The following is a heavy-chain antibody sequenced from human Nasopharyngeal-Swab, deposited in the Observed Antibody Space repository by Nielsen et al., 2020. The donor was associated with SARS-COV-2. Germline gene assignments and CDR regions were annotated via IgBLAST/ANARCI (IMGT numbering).Heavy chain of an antibody. Sequence: AEALSLTCAVFGGSFSGYYWSWIRQPPGKGLEWIGEINHSGSTNYNPSLKTRVTISVDTSKNQFSLKLTSGTAADTAVYYSSSARLYSRGMDVWGQGTTVTVSS. CDR1: GGSFSGYY. D-gene: IGHD6-13*01. J-gene: IGHJ6*02. CDR2: INHSGST. V-gene: IGHV4-34*01. CDR3: SSARLYSRGMDV.